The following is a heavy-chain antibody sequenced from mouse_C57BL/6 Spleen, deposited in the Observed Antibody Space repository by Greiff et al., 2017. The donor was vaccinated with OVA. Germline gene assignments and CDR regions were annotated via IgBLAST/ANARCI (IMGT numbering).Heavy chain of an antibody. CDR3: ARWLLLLDY. CDR2: INPNNGGT. D-gene: IGHD2-3*01. CDR1: GYTFTDYY. J-gene: IGHJ4*01. V-gene: IGHV1-26*01. Sequence: EVQLQQSGPELVKPGASVKISCKASGYTFTDYYMNWVKQSHGKSLEWIGDINPNNGGTSYNQKFKGKATLTVAKSSSTAYMELRSLTSEDAAVYYCARWLLLLDYWGQGTSVTVSS.